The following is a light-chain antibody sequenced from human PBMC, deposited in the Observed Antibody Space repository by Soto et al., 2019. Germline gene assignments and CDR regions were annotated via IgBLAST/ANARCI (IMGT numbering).Light chain of an antibody. CDR1: QSVSSY. J-gene: IGKJ2*01. CDR2: DAS. V-gene: IGKV3-15*01. CDR3: QEYYNWPPGKT. Sequence: EIVMMQSPVTLSVSPGERATLSCRASQSVSSYVAWYQHKPGQAPRLLIYDASIRATGIPVRFSGSGSGTDFTLTISSLQSEDFAVYYCQEYYNWPPGKTFGQGTKLEIK.